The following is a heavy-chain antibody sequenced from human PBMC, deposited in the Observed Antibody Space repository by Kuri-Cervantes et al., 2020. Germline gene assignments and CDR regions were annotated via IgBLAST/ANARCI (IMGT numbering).Heavy chain of an antibody. J-gene: IGHJ4*02. D-gene: IGHD6-19*01. CDR1: GFTFSDHY. CDR2: ISSSSSYI. Sequence: GESLKISCAASGFTFSDHYMDWVRQAPGKGLEWVSSISSSSSYIYYADSVKGRFTISRDNAKNSLYLQMNSLRAEDTAVYYCARDLGIAVAGGWGQGTLVTVSS. V-gene: IGHV3-21*03. CDR3: ARDLGIAVAGG.